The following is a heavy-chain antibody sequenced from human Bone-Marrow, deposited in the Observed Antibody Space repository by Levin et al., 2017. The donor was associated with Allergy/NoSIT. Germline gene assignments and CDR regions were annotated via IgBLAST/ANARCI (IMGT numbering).Heavy chain of an antibody. CDR3: ARVGRHSGNDTPGWLDS. D-gene: IGHD5-12*01. J-gene: IGHJ5*01. CDR2: IYYSGGT. CDR1: GGSINSGDYY. Sequence: PSETLSLTCSVSGGSINSGDYYWSWIRQAPGTGLEWIGYIYYSGGTYYKSSLQRRVIISVDTSKNQFSLKLTSVTAADTAVYYCARVGRHSGNDTPGWLDSWGQGTLVTVSS. V-gene: IGHV4-30-4*01.